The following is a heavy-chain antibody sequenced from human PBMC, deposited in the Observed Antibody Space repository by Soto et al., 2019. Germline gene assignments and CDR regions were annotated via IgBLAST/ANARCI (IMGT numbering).Heavy chain of an antibody. CDR2: IYYSGST. CDR3: ASSSARLAFDY. V-gene: IGHV4-31*03. Sequence: SETLSLTCTVSGGSISSGGYYWSWTRQHPGKGLEWIGYIYYSGSTYYNPSLKSRVTISVDTSKNQFSLKLSSVTAADTAVYYCASSSARLAFDYWGQGTLVTVSS. D-gene: IGHD6-6*01. J-gene: IGHJ4*02. CDR1: GGSISSGGYY.